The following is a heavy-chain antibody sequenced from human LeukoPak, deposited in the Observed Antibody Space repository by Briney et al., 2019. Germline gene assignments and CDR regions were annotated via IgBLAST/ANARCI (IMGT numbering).Heavy chain of an antibody. D-gene: IGHD6-13*01. CDR3: AKTDGSSWYVSNWFDP. V-gene: IGHV3-23*01. CDR2: ISGSGGST. J-gene: IGHJ5*02. CDR1: GFTFSSYA. Sequence: GGSLRLPCAASGFTFSSYAMSWVRQAPGKGLEWVSAISGSGGSTYYADSVKGRFTISRDNSKNTLYLQMNSLRAEDTAVYYCAKTDGSSWYVSNWFDPWGQGTLVTVSS.